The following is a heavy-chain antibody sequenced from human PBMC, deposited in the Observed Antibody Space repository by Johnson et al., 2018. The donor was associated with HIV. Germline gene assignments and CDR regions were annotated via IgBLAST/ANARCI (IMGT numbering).Heavy chain of an antibody. J-gene: IGHJ3*02. Sequence: QVQLVESGGGLVQSGGSLRLSCGASGFTVSSNYMNWIRKAPGKGLEWVSYISSSGSTIYYADSVKGRFTISRDNAKNTLYLQMNSLRAEDTAVYYCAKAFEYSSSSMAFDIWGQGTMVTVSS. CDR2: ISSSGSTI. V-gene: IGHV3-11*04. CDR3: AKAFEYSSSSMAFDI. CDR1: GFTVSSNY. D-gene: IGHD6-6*01.